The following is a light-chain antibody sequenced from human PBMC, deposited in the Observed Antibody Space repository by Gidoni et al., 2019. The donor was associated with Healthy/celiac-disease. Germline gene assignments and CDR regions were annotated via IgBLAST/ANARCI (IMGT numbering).Light chain of an antibody. CDR2: DAS. CDR1: QSVSSN. J-gene: IGKJ2*01. V-gene: IGKV3-11*01. Sequence: EIVLTQSPATMSLSPGERATLSCRASQSVSSNLAWYQQKPGQAPRLLIYDASNRATGIPARFSGSGSGTDFTLTLSSLEPEDFAVYSCQQRSNWPPMYTFGQGTKLEIK. CDR3: QQRSNWPPMYT.